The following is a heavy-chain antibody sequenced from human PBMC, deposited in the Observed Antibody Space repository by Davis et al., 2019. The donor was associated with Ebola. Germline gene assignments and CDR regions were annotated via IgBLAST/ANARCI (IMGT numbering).Heavy chain of an antibody. V-gene: IGHV3-30*02. CDR3: TADPRVGGRFFQH. J-gene: IGHJ1*01. Sequence: GGSLRLSCAASGFIFSSYGMHWVRQAPGKGLEWVAFIRYDGSNKYYADSVKGRFTISRDNSKNTLYLQMNSLTTEDTAVYYCTADPRVGGRFFQHWGQGTLVTVSS. D-gene: IGHD3-16*01. CDR1: GFIFSSYG. CDR2: IRYDGSNK.